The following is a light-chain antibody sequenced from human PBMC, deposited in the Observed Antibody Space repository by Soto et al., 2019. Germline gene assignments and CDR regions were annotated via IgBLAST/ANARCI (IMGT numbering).Light chain of an antibody. Sequence: QSVLTQPRSVSGSPGQSVTISCTGTSSDVGGYNYVSWYQQHPGKVPKLMIYDVSKRPSGIPDRFSGSKSGNTASLTISGRQAEDEADYYCCSYAGSYTWVFGGGTKLTVL. J-gene: IGLJ2*01. CDR1: SSDVGGYNY. CDR2: DVS. V-gene: IGLV2-11*01. CDR3: CSYAGSYTWV.